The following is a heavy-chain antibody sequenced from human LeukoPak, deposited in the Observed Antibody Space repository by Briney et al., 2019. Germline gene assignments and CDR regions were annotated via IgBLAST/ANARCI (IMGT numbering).Heavy chain of an antibody. D-gene: IGHD1-26*01. CDR3: VKTLALSYSGSYSSYFDY. CDR2: ISGSGGST. J-gene: IGHJ4*02. V-gene: IGHV3-23*01. CDR1: GFTFSSYA. Sequence: GGSLRLSCAASGFTFSSYAMSWVRQAPGKGLEWVSAISGSGGSTYYADSVKGRFTISRDNSKNTLYLQMNSLRAEDTAVYYCVKTLALSYSGSYSSYFDYWGQGTLVTVSS.